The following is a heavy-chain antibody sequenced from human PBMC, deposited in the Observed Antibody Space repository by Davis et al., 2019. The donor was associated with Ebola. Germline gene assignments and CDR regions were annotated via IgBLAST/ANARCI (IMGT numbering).Heavy chain of an antibody. CDR1: GGSFSGYY. D-gene: IGHD6-6*01. CDR2: INHSGST. CDR3: ARDRGYSSSSNDAFDI. V-gene: IGHV4-34*01. Sequence: PSETLSLTCAVYGGSFSGYYWTWIRQPPGKGLEWIGEINHSGSTNYNPSPKSRVTISVDTSKNQFSLKVTSVTAPDTAVYYCARDRGYSSSSNDAFDIWGQGTMVTVSS. J-gene: IGHJ3*02.